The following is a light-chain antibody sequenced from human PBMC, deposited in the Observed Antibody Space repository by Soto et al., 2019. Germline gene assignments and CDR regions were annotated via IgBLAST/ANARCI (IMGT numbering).Light chain of an antibody. V-gene: IGLV1-40*01. J-gene: IGLJ1*01. Sequence: QSVLTQPPSVSGAPGQRVTISCTGSSSNIGAGYDVHWYQQLPGTAPKLLIYERDKRPSGVSHRFSGSKSGNTASLTISGLQAEDEAHYYCCSFTSRRTHVFGTGTKVTVL. CDR2: ERD. CDR1: SSNIGAGYD. CDR3: CSFTSRRTHV.